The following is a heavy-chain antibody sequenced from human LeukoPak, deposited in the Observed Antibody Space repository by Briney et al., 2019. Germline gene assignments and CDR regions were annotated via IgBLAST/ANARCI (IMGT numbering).Heavy chain of an antibody. V-gene: IGHV3-7*01. CDR1: GFTFSSYW. Sequence: GGSLRLSCAASGFTFSSYWMSWVRQAPGKGLEWVANIKQDGSNKYYADSVKGRFTISRDNAKNSLYLQMNSLRAEDTAVYYCARGTYYYDSSGYYFDYWGQGTLVTVSS. J-gene: IGHJ4*02. CDR3: ARGTYYYDSSGYYFDY. CDR2: IKQDGSNK. D-gene: IGHD3-22*01.